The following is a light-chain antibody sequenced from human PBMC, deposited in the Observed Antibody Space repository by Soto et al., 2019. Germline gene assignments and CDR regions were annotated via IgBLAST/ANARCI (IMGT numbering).Light chain of an antibody. CDR2: EDI. Sequence: QSVLTQPASVSGSPGQSITISCTGTISDVGRYNHVSWYQQHPDKAPKLIIYEDIDRPSGVAHRFSGSTSGNTASLTIAGLQTEDEANYFCCSYAGGASVVFGGGTKLTVL. J-gene: IGLJ2*01. V-gene: IGLV2-23*01. CDR3: CSYAGGASVV. CDR1: ISDVGRYNH.